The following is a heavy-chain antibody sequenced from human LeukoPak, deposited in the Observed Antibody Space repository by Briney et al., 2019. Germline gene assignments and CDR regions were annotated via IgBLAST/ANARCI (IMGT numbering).Heavy chain of an antibody. CDR2: INPNSGGT. V-gene: IGHV1-2*02. D-gene: IGHD3-22*01. Sequence: ASVKVSCKASGYTFTGYYMHWVRQAPGQGLEWMGWINPNSGGTNYAQKFQGRVTMTRDTSISTAYMELSRLRSDDTAVYYCARGSSYYDDSGYYKRSHPTDYWAQGTLVTVSS. CDR3: ARGSSYYDDSGYYKRSHPTDY. CDR1: GYTFTGYY. J-gene: IGHJ4*02.